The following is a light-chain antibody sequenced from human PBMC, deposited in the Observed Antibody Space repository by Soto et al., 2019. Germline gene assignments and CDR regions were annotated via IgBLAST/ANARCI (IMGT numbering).Light chain of an antibody. CDR3: QQYGSSSVA. V-gene: IGKV3-20*01. J-gene: IGKJ1*01. CDR2: GAS. Sequence: EIVLTQSTGTLSLSPGERATLSCRASRSVSSNYLAWYQQKPGQAPRLLIYGASSRATGIPDRFSGSGSGTDFTLTISRLEPEDFAVYYCQQYGSSSVAFGQGTKVDNK. CDR1: RSVSSNY.